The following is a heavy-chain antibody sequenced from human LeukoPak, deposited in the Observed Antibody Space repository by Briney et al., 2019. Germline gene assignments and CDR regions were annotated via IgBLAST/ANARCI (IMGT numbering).Heavy chain of an antibody. J-gene: IGHJ6*02. V-gene: IGHV4-59*01. Sequence: NPSEALSLTCTVSGGSISSYYWSWIRQPPGKGLEWIGYIYYSGSTNYNPSLKSRVTISVDTSKNQFSLKLSSVTAADTAVYYCARKVHYYGSGSSPDYYGMDVWGQGTTVTVSS. CDR1: GGSISSYY. D-gene: IGHD3-10*01. CDR3: ARKVHYYGSGSSPDYYGMDV. CDR2: IYYSGST.